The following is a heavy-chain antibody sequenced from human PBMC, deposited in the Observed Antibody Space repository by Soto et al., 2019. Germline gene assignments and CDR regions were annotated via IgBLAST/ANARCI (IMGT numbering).Heavy chain of an antibody. CDR1: GFTFSDYY. J-gene: IGHJ4*02. D-gene: IGHD5-18*01. Sequence: HVQLVESGGGLVKPGGSLRLSCEASGFTFSDYYMSWIRQAPGKGLEWVSYISSSGSTIYYTDSVKGRFTISRDNAKNSLYLQMNSLTAEDTAVYYCPGGYNYGKFDYWGQGTLVTVSS. CDR2: ISSSGSTI. CDR3: PGGYNYGKFDY. V-gene: IGHV3-11*01.